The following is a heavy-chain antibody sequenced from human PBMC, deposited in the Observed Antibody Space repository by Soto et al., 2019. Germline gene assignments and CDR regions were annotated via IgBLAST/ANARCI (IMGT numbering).Heavy chain of an antibody. D-gene: IGHD4-4*01. J-gene: IGHJ4*02. CDR1: GFTFSTYS. CDR3: AREGINNYNEYYFDS. Sequence: GGSLRLSCAASGFTFSTYSMNWVRQAPGKGLEWVSSISGSGNYTHYADFLRGRFTISRDNAKTSLYLQMNSLRAEDTAVYYCAREGINNYNEYYFDSWGQGTVVTVPS. V-gene: IGHV3-21*01. CDR2: ISGSGNYT.